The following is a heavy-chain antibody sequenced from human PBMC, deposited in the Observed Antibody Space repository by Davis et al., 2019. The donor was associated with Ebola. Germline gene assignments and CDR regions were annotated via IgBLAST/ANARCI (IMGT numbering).Heavy chain of an antibody. Sequence: MPSETLSLTCTVSGGSISSSSYYWGWIRQPPGKGLVWIGSIYYSGSTYYNPSLKSRVSISLDTSKNQFSLKVTSMTAADTAVYYCTSYDSWGQGAHVTVSS. J-gene: IGHJ4*02. D-gene: IGHD3-16*01. CDR2: IYYSGST. CDR3: TSYDS. CDR1: GGSISSSSYY. V-gene: IGHV4-39*07.